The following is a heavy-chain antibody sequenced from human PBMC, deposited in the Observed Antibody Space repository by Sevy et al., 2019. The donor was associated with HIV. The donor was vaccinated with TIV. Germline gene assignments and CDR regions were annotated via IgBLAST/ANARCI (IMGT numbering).Heavy chain of an antibody. CDR3: ARAEYGHSRGWYSWLDA. J-gene: IGHJ5*02. CDR1: TGYINNYY. D-gene: IGHD6-19*01. CDR2: IYYRGNT. Sequence: SETLSLTCTVSTGYINNYYRTWVRQSPGKGLEWVGYIYYRGNTKYNPSLESRVSMLTDTNNEKFSLTLTSVTGADSAIYYCARAEYGHSRGWYSWLDAWGQGILVTVSS. V-gene: IGHV4-59*01.